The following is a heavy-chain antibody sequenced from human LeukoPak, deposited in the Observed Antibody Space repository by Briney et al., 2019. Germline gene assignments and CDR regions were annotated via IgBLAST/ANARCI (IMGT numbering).Heavy chain of an antibody. CDR1: GNTFIGYW. D-gene: IGHD1-1*01. Sequence: GASVKVSCKASGNTFIGYWIHWVRQAPGQGLELMGAINPRGDATIGAQKFQGRVTTTRDTSTSTVYIELSSLRSEDTAVYYCAREGQQLKHFDYWGQGTLVTVSS. J-gene: IGHJ4*02. CDR3: AREGQQLKHFDY. V-gene: IGHV1-46*01. CDR2: INPRGDAT.